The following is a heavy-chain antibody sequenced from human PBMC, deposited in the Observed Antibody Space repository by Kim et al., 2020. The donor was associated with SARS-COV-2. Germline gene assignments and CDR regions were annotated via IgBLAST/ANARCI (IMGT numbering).Heavy chain of an antibody. D-gene: IGHD3-3*01. J-gene: IGHJ5*02. CDR1: GGSISSYY. CDR3: AREGLGDYDFPGAYRNWFDP. V-gene: IGHV4-59*01. Sequence: SETLSLTCTVSGGSISSYYWSWIRQPPGKGLEWIGYIYYSGSTNYNPSLKSRVTISVDTSKNQFSLKLSSVTAADTAVYYCAREGLGDYDFPGAYRNWFDPWGQGTLVTVSS. CDR2: IYYSGST.